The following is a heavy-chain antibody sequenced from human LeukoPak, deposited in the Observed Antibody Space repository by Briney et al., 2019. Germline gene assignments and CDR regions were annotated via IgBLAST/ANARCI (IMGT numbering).Heavy chain of an antibody. V-gene: IGHV3-23*01. CDR1: GFTFSSYA. CDR2: ISGSGGST. CDR3: AKSTFVVVTAIDAFDI. J-gene: IGHJ3*02. D-gene: IGHD2-21*02. Sequence: GGSLRLSCAASGFTFSSYAMSWVRQAPGKGLEWVSAISGSGGSTYYADSVKGRFTISRDNSKNTPYLQMNSLRAEDTAVYYCAKSTFVVVTAIDAFDIWGQGTMVTVSS.